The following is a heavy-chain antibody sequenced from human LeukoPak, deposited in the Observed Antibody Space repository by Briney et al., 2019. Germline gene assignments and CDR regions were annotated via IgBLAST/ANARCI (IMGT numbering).Heavy chain of an antibody. CDR3: AMYSTGRGGHGY. Sequence: PSETLSLTCTVSGDSIGDHHWSWIRQPPGKGLEWIGYILYTGTAKYDPSLKSRVTISIDTSRNQFSLKLNSVTAADTAVYYRAMYSTGRGGHGYWGQGALITVSA. V-gene: IGHV4-59*11. CDR1: GDSIGDHH. J-gene: IGHJ4*02. CDR2: ILYTGTA. D-gene: IGHD2-8*02.